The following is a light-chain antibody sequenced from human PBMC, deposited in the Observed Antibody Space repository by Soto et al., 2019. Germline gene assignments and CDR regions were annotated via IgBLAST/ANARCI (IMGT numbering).Light chain of an antibody. CDR3: SSYAGSNIVV. CDR2: EVS. Sequence: QSAPTQPPSASGSPGQSVTISCTGTSSDVGGYNYVSWYQQHPGKAPKLMIYEVSKRPSGVPDRFSGSKSGNTASLTVSGLQAEDEADYYCSSYAGSNIVVFGGGTKVTVL. J-gene: IGLJ2*01. V-gene: IGLV2-8*01. CDR1: SSDVGGYNY.